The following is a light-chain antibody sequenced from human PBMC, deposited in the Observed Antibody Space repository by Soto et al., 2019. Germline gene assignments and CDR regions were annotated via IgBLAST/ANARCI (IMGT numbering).Light chain of an antibody. Sequence: IVMPQSTATLSVSPGERATLSCRASQSVSSNLAWYQQKPGQAPRLLIYGASTRATGIPARFSGSGSGTDFTLTISSLEPEDFAVYYCQQRSNWPRITFGQGTRLEIK. CDR2: GAS. J-gene: IGKJ5*01. V-gene: IGKV3-15*01. CDR1: QSVSSN. CDR3: QQRSNWPRIT.